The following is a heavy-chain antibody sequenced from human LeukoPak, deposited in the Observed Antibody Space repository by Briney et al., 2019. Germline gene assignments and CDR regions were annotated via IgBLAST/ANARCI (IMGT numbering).Heavy chain of an antibody. Sequence: ASVRVSCKASGYTFSSYGITWVRQAPGQGLEWMGWISAYNGNTNYAQKLQGRVTMTTDTSTSTAYMELRSLRSDDTAVYYCARSALLIDIVVVVVAPLGPWGQGTLVTVSS. CDR1: GYTFSSYG. CDR3: ARSALLIDIVVVVVAPLGP. D-gene: IGHD2-15*01. J-gene: IGHJ5*02. V-gene: IGHV1-18*01. CDR2: ISAYNGNT.